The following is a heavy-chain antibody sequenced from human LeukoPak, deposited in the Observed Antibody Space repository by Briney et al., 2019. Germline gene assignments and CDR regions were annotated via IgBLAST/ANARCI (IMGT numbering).Heavy chain of an antibody. CDR3: ARHDPDTSGYYFDY. D-gene: IGHD3-22*01. J-gene: IGHJ4*02. Sequence: SETLSLTCTVSGGSITSSSYYWGWIRQPPGKGLEWMGSIYNSGSTHYNPSLKSRVTISVDTSKNQLSLMLSSVTAADTAVYYCARHDPDTSGYYFDYWSQGTLVTVSS. CDR2: IYNSGST. V-gene: IGHV4-39*01. CDR1: GGSITSSSYY.